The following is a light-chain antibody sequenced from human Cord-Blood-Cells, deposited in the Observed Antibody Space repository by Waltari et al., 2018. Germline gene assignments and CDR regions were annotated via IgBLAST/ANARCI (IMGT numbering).Light chain of an antibody. V-gene: IGKV3-11*01. J-gene: IGKJ5*01. CDR3: QQRSNGTIT. Sequence: EIVLTQSPATLSLSPGERATLSCRASQSVSSYLAWYQQKPGQAPRLLIYDASTRATSIPASFSGSGSETDFTLTFSSLAHEDFAVYYCQQRSNGTITFGQGTRLEIK. CDR1: QSVSSY. CDR2: DAS.